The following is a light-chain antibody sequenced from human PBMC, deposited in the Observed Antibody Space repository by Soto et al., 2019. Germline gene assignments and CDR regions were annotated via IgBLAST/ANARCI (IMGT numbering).Light chain of an antibody. CDR2: KVS. J-gene: IGKJ2*01. Sequence: DVVMTQSPLSLPVTLGQPASISCRSSLSLVYSDGNTYLNWFQQRPGQSPRRLIYKVSNRDSGVPERFSGSGSGSDFTLKITRVEAEDVGVYYCMQGSHWPYTFGQGTKLEIK. CDR3: MQGSHWPYT. V-gene: IGKV2-30*01. CDR1: LSLVYSDGNTY.